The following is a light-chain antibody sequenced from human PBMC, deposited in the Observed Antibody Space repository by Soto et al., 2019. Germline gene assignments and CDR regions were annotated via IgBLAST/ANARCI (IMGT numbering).Light chain of an antibody. CDR3: TSYTSSFTYV. CDR2: DVS. J-gene: IGLJ1*01. CDR1: SSDVGGYNF. V-gene: IGLV2-14*03. Sequence: QSALTQPASVSGSPGQSITLSCTGTSSDVGGYNFVSWYQHHPGKAPKLIIDDVSNRPSGVSNRFSGSNSGNTASLTISGLQAEDEADYYCTSYTSSFTYVFGTGTKVTVL.